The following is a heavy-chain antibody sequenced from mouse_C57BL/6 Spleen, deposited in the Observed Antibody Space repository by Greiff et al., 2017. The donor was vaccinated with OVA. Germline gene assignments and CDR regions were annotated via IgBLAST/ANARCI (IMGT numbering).Heavy chain of an antibody. CDR1: GYAFSSSW. CDR2: IYPGDGDT. J-gene: IGHJ4*01. CDR3: ARSYYVDAMDY. V-gene: IGHV1-80*01. Sequence: QVQLKESGPELVKPGASVKISCKASGYAFSSSWMNWVKQRPGKGLEWIGRIYPGDGDTNYNGKFKGKATLTADKSSSTAYMQLSSLTSEDSAVYFCARSYYVDAMDYWGQGTSVTVSS. D-gene: IGHD1-1*01.